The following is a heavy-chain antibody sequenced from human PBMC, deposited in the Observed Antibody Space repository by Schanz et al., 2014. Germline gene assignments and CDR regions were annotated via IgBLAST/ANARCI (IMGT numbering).Heavy chain of an antibody. CDR2: ISPYNGNT. Sequence: VQLVQSGAEVKKPGSSVKVSCKASGGTFSSYTISWVRQAPGQGLEWMGWISPYNGNTNYAQKLQGRVTMTADTSTSTAYMDVSSLRSEDTAVYYCASSGAGYSSSWDFDYWGQGTLVTVSS. CDR1: GGTFSSYT. J-gene: IGHJ4*02. V-gene: IGHV1-69*02. D-gene: IGHD6-13*01. CDR3: ASSGAGYSSSWDFDY.